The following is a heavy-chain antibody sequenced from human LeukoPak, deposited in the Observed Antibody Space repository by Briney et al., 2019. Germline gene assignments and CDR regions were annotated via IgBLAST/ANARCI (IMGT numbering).Heavy chain of an antibody. CDR3: ARGLHGGYAAYYYYFMDV. D-gene: IGHD5-12*01. J-gene: IGHJ6*03. Sequence: SETLSLTCTVSGGSISGHYWSWIRQPPGKGLEWIGYISYSGSTNYNPSLKSRVTISVDTSKIQFSLKLSSVTAADTAVYFCARGLHGGYAAYYYYFMDVWGKGTTVTVSS. CDR2: ISYSGST. V-gene: IGHV4-59*11. CDR1: GGSISGHY.